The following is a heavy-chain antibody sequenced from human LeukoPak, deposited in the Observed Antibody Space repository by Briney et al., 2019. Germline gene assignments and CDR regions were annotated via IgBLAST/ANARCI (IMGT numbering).Heavy chain of an antibody. CDR3: ARGSAWGGDY. CDR2: INQDGSGE. Sequence: GGSLRLSCAASGFTFSNYWMSWVRQAPGKGLEWVANINQDGSGEYYVDSVKGRFTISRDNAENSLYLQMNSLRAEDTAVYYCARGSAWGGDYWGQGTLVIVSS. V-gene: IGHV3-7*01. CDR1: GFTFSNYW. D-gene: IGHD3-10*01. J-gene: IGHJ4*02.